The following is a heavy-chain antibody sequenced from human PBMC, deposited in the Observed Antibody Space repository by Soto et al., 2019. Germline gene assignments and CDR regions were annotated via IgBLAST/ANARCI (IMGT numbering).Heavy chain of an antibody. CDR3: TRDAVYDYVWGSYRYGNYFDY. J-gene: IGHJ4*02. CDR1: GFTFGDYA. Sequence: PGGSLRLSCTASGFTFGDYAMTWFRQAPGKGLEWVSFIRGKAYGGTTEYAASVKGRFTISRDDSKSIAYLQMNSLKTEDTAVYYCTRDAVYDYVWGSYRYGNYFDYWGQGTLVTVSS. D-gene: IGHD3-16*02. V-gene: IGHV3-49*03. CDR2: IRGKAYGGTT.